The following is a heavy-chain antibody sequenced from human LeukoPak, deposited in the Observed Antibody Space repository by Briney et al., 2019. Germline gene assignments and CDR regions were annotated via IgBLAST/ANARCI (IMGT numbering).Heavy chain of an antibody. J-gene: IGHJ4*02. D-gene: IGHD2-8*02. CDR3: ARGGVTKLDY. V-gene: IGHV3-30*04. Sequence: PGGSLRLSCAASGFTFSSYAMHWVRQAPGKGLEWVAVISYDGSNKYYADSVKGRFTISRDNSKNTLYLQMNSLRAEDTAVYYCARGGVTKLDYWGQGTLVTVSS. CDR2: ISYDGSNK. CDR1: GFTFSSYA.